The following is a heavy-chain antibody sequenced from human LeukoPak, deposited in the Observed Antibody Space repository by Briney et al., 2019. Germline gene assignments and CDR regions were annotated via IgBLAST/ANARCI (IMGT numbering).Heavy chain of an antibody. V-gene: IGHV3-23*01. CDR3: AKDWVRFDY. CDR1: GFTFSSYA. J-gene: IGHJ4*02. D-gene: IGHD3-16*01. CDR2: ISGSGGST. Sequence: GGSLRLSCAASGFTFSSYAMSWVRQAPGKGLEWVSAISGSGGSTYCADSVKGRFTISRGNSKSTLYLQMNSLRAEDTAVYYCAKDWVRFDYWGQGTLVTVSS.